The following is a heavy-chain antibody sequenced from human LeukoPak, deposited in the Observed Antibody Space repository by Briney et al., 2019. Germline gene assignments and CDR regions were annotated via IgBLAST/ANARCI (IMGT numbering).Heavy chain of an antibody. CDR2: IKQDGSEK. CDR1: GFTFSSYW. D-gene: IGHD3-3*01. Sequence: GGSLRLSCAASGFTFSSYWMSWVRQAPGKGLGWVANIKQDGSEKYYVDSVKGRFTISRDNAKNSLYLQMNSLKAEDTAVYYCARPNYDFWSGRGSFDYWGQGTLVTVSS. V-gene: IGHV3-7*01. CDR3: ARPNYDFWSGRGSFDY. J-gene: IGHJ4*02.